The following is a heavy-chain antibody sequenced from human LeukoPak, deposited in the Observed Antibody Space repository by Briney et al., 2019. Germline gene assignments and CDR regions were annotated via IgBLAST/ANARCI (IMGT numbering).Heavy chain of an antibody. Sequence: PGGSLRLSCVASGFAFSRLAMSWVRQAPGKGLEWVAFIRYDGSKEYYADSVKGRFTISRDNSKNTLYLQMNSLRAEDTAVYYCAKDQIVVVPTAIGSRSTAGWATYNWFDPWGQGTLVTVSS. CDR2: IRYDGSKE. J-gene: IGHJ5*02. CDR3: AKDQIVVVPTAIGSRSTAGWATYNWFDP. CDR1: GFAFSRLA. V-gene: IGHV3-30*02. D-gene: IGHD2-2*01.